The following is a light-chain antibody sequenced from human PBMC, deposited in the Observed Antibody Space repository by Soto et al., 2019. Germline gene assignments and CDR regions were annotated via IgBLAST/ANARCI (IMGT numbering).Light chain of an antibody. Sequence: QSALTQPASVSGSPGQSITISCTGTSSDVGGYNFVSWYQQYPGKAPKLIIFDVSNRPSGVSDRFSGSKSGDTASLTISGLHTEDEADYYFNSYTSSSRPNYVFGTGTKVTVL. CDR2: DVS. V-gene: IGLV2-14*01. CDR1: SSDVGGYNF. CDR3: NSYTSSSRPNYV. J-gene: IGLJ1*01.